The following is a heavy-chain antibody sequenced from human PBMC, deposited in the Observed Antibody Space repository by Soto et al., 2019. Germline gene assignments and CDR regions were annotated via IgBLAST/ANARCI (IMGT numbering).Heavy chain of an antibody. J-gene: IGHJ4*02. CDR2: IYSGGST. CDR3: AKSVYNWNDGFFDY. D-gene: IGHD1-1*01. V-gene: IGHV3-53*05. Sequence: WGSLRVSCAASGFTVSSIYVSWVRQAPGKGLEWVSVIYSGGSTYYADSVKGRFTISRDNSKNTLYLQMSSLRPEDTAVYYCAKSVYNWNDGFFDYWGQGTLVTVSS. CDR1: GFTVSSIY.